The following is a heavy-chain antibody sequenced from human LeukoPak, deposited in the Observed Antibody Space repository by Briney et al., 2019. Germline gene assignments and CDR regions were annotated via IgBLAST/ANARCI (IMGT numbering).Heavy chain of an antibody. CDR3: VSELWFGESNALDT. CDR2: ISGRNII. D-gene: IGHD3-10*01. J-gene: IGHJ3*02. CDR1: GFDFKTYE. V-gene: IGHV3-48*03. Sequence: GGSLRLSCAASGFDFKTYEMNWVRQAPGKGLEWISYISGRNIINYADSVKGRFTISRDNTKNSLYLQMDSLRAEDTAVYYCVSELWFGESNALDTWGQGTVVTVSS.